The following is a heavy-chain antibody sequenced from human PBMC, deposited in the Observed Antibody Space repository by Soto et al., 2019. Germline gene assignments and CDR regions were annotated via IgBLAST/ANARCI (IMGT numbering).Heavy chain of an antibody. V-gene: IGHV3-64D*06. D-gene: IGHD2-15*01. CDR2: ITSDGDST. J-gene: IGHJ4*01. Sequence: VGSLRLSCSVSGFTFSNYAMHWVRQAPGKGLEYVSGITSDGDSTWHADSVKDRFTISRDNSKNTLFLQMSSLRVEDTAIYFCVKGNQLLRYYFEFWGPGALVTVSS. CDR3: VKGNQLLRYYFEF. CDR1: GFTFSNYA.